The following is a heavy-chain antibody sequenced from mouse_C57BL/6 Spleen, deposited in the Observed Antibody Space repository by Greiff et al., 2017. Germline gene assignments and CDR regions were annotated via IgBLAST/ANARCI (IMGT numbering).Heavy chain of an antibody. D-gene: IGHD2-3*01. CDR2: FHPYNDYT. CDR1: GYSFTTYP. V-gene: IGHV1-47*01. Sequence: QVQLQQSGPELVQPGPSVTMSCKASGYSFTTYPIEWMKQNHGKSLEWIGNFHPYNDYTKYNEKLTGKSTLTVEKSSSTVFLVLSRLTSDDSAFYYCARRGGLLGAGFAYWGQGTLVTVSA. CDR3: ARRGGLLGAGFAY. J-gene: IGHJ3*01.